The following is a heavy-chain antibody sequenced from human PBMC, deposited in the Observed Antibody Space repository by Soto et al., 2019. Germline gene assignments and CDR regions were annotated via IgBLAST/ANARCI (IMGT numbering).Heavy chain of an antibody. D-gene: IGHD3-22*01. V-gene: IGHV3-21*01. CDR1: GFTSSSYS. Sequence: GSLRLSCAASGFTSSSYSMNWVRQAPGKGLEWVSSISSSSSYIYYADSVKGRFTISRDNAKNSLYLQMNSLRAEDTAVYYCACRYDSSGYYYGFDYWGQGTLVTVSS. CDR3: ACRYDSSGYYYGFDY. J-gene: IGHJ4*02. CDR2: ISSSSSYI.